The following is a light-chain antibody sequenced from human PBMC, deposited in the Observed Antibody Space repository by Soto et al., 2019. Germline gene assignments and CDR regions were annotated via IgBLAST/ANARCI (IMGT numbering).Light chain of an antibody. CDR3: SSYTTSGPPV. J-gene: IGLJ2*01. CDR1: SSDVGCYNY. V-gene: IGLV2-14*01. CDR2: EVS. Sequence: QSALTQHDSVSGSPGQSITISFTGTSSDVGCYNYLSWYQQNPGKAPKVMIYEVSNRPSGVSNRFSGSKSGNTASLTISGLHAEDEADYYFSSYTTSGPPVFVGGTKVTGL.